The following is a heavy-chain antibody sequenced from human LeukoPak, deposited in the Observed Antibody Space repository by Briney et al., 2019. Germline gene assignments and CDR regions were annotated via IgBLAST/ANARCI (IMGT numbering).Heavy chain of an antibody. Sequence: GGSLRLSCAASGCTLSSYEMNWVRQAPGQGLEWVSYISSSGSTIYYADSVKGRFTISRDNAKNSLYLQMNSLRAEDTAVYYCAREGALTVTKDAFDIWGQGTMVTVSS. CDR2: ISSSGSTI. V-gene: IGHV3-48*03. D-gene: IGHD4-17*01. J-gene: IGHJ3*02. CDR1: GCTLSSYE. CDR3: AREGALTVTKDAFDI.